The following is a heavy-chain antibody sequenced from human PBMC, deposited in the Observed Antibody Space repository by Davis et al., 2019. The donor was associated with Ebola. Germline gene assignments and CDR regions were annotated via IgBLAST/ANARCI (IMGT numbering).Heavy chain of an antibody. D-gene: IGHD2-2*01. CDR2: MNPNSGNT. CDR1: GYTFTSYD. CDR3: ARLYPRSWFDP. V-gene: IGHV1-8*01. Sequence: ASVKVSCKASGYTFTSYDINWVRQATGQGLEWMGWMNPNSGNTGYAQKFQGRVTMTRNTSISTAYMELRSLRSDDTAVYYCARLYPRSWFDPWGQGTLVTVSS. J-gene: IGHJ5*02.